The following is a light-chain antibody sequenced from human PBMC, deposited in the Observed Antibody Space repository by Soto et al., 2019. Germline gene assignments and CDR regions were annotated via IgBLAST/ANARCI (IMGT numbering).Light chain of an antibody. V-gene: IGKV3-15*01. CDR1: QSVSSN. J-gene: IGKJ4*01. CDR2: GAS. CDR3: KYYDNWPS. Sequence: EIVMTQSPATLSVSPGERATLSCRASQSVSSNLAWYQQKPGQAPRLLIYGASTRATGIPARFSGSGSGTKFPLTLSRLLAEDFAIYHCKYYDNWPSFGGGTKGYIK.